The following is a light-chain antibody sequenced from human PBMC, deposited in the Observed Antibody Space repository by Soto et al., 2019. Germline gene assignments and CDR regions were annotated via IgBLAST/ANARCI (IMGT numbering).Light chain of an antibody. J-gene: IGKJ4*01. CDR3: QHGYSTPVT. CDR1: QSISRW. Sequence: DIQMTQSPTTLSASLGDRVTIACRASQSISRWVAWYQQKPGKAPNLLIYDASTLESGVPSRFSGSGSGTDFTLTISSLQPEDFATYFCQHGYSTPVTFGGGTKVDI. V-gene: IGKV1-5*01. CDR2: DAS.